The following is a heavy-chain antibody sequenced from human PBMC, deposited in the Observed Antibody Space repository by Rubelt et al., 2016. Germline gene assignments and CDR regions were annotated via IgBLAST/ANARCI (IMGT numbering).Heavy chain of an antibody. J-gene: IGHJ3*02. V-gene: IGHV4-34*01. CDR3: ARDGSGIGDAFDI. CDR2: INHSGST. D-gene: IGHD3-10*01. Sequence: QVQLQQWGAELLKPSETLSLTCAVYGGSFSGYYWSWIRQPPGKGLEWIGEINHSGSTNYNPSLKRRGTISVDTSKNQLSLKLSSVTAADTAVYYCARDGSGIGDAFDIWGQGTMVTVSS. CDR1: GGSFSGYY.